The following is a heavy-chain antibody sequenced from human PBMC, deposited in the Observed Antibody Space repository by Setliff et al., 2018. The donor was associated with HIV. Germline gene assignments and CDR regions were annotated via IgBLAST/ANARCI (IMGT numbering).Heavy chain of an antibody. Sequence: GGSLRLSCAASGFIFDGYAMQWVRQVPGKGLEWDALISWDGATTNYAESVKGRFTISRDSSNNSLYLQMNSLRTEDTDLYYCARVGASETMPFFYYYLAVWGKATTVTISS. CDR2: ISWDGATT. CDR1: GFIFDGYA. CDR3: ARVGASETMPFFYYYLAV. J-gene: IGHJ6*03. V-gene: IGHV3-43*01. D-gene: IGHD2-2*01.